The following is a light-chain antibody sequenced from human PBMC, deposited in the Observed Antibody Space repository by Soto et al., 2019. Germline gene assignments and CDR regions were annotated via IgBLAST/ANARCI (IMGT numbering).Light chain of an antibody. Sequence: QSVLTQPPAASGTPGQKGISSCCGSRADIGSNSVYWYQHGPGTAPKLLIYNDTLGPAGFPDRCSGSKTGASASLAIRGLQSEDEANYYCAAWNDSLTGPVFGSGTKVTVL. V-gene: IGLV1-44*01. CDR3: AAWNDSLTGPV. CDR1: RADIGSNS. CDR2: NDT. J-gene: IGLJ1*01.